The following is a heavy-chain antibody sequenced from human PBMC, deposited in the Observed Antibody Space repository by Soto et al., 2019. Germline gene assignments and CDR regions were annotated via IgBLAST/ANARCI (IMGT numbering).Heavy chain of an antibody. CDR2: ISYSGRT. J-gene: IGHJ4*02. CDR1: GGSISSGNSY. D-gene: IGHD5-18*01. V-gene: IGHV4-31*03. Sequence: QVQLQESGPGLVKPSQTLSLTCTVSGGSISSGNSYWSWIRQHPGKGLEWIGYISYSGRTYYNPSLKSRVIISADTSKNQFSLKLSSVTAADTAVYYCARASNKRGYSYGPDYWGQGTLVTVSS. CDR3: ARASNKRGYSYGPDY.